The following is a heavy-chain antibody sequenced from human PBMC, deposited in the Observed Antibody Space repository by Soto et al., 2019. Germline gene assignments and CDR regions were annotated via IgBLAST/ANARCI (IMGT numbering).Heavy chain of an antibody. CDR3: ARFTRGSSGDY. D-gene: IGHD6-25*01. V-gene: IGHV3-7*01. CDR2: IKEDGSDK. Sequence: EVQLVESGGDLVQPGGSLRLSCVASGFTFNTYWMSWVRQAPGKGREWVANIKEDGSDKYYVDSVKGRFTISRDNANIVLYLQMNSLGAGDTAMYYCARFTRGSSGDYWGQGTLVTVSS. CDR1: GFTFNTYW. J-gene: IGHJ4*02.